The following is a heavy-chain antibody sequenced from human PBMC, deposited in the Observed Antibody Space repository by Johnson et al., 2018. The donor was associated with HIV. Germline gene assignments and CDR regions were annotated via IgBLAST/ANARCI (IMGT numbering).Heavy chain of an antibody. D-gene: IGHD3-3*01. V-gene: IGHV3-74*02. Sequence: VQLVESGGGLVQPGGSLRLSCAASGFTFGSYWMHWVHQAPGKGLVWVSRINSDGSSTSYADSVKGRFTISRDNAKNSLYLQMNSLRAEDTAVYYCARGNYDFWSGYYRVTNAVDIWGQGTMVTVSS. J-gene: IGHJ3*02. CDR1: GFTFGSYW. CDR2: INSDGSST. CDR3: ARGNYDFWSGYYRVTNAVDI.